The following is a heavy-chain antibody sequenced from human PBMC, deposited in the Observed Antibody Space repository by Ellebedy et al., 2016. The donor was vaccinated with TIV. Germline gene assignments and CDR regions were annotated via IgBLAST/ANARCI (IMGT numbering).Heavy chain of an antibody. Sequence: ASVKVSCKAVGYTLSRYYVHWVRQAPGQGLAWMGIIDPAGDSTTYAQKFQGRLTLTSDTSTSTVYMELSSLRSEDTAVYYCARKYYFDYWGQGTLVTVSS. CDR2: IDPAGDST. CDR1: GYTLSRYY. CDR3: ARKYYFDY. J-gene: IGHJ4*02. V-gene: IGHV1-46*01.